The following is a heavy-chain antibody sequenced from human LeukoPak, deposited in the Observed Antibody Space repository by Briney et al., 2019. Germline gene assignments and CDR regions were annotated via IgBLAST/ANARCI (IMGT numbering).Heavy chain of an antibody. D-gene: IGHD6-19*01. CDR3: ARYRRVAVTIDAFDI. V-gene: IGHV1-2*02. CDR1: GYTFTGYY. CDR2: INPNSGGT. Sequence: ASVKVSCKASGYTFTGYYMHWVRQAPGQGLEWMGWINPNSGGTNYAQKFQGRVTMTRDTSISTAYMELSRLRSDDTAVYYCARYRRVAVTIDAFDIWGQGTVVTVSS. J-gene: IGHJ3*02.